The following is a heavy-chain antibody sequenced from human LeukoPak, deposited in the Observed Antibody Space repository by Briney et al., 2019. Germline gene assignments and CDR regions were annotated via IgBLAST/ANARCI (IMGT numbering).Heavy chain of an antibody. V-gene: IGHV4-61*02. J-gene: IGHJ3*02. CDR3: ARGPYSYDSSGAFDI. CDR1: GGSISSGSYY. D-gene: IGHD3-22*01. CDR2: IYTSGST. Sequence: SETLSLTCTVSGGSISSGSYYWGWIRQPAGKGLEWIVRIYTSGSTNYNPSLKSRITISVDTSKNQFSLKLSSVTAADTAVYFCARGPYSYDSSGAFDIWGQGTMVTVSS.